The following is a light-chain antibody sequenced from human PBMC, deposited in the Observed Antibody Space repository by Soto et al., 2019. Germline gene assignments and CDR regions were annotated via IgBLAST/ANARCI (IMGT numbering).Light chain of an antibody. Sequence: DIQLTQSPSSLSASVGDRVTITCRASEAIGIDLAWYHQKPGKAPQRLIYGATSLQGGGPTRFSGSGSGTEFTLTISSLQPEDFATYYCLQHNAFPYTFGQGTKVEIK. V-gene: IGKV1-17*01. CDR3: LQHNAFPYT. CDR2: GAT. CDR1: EAIGID. J-gene: IGKJ2*01.